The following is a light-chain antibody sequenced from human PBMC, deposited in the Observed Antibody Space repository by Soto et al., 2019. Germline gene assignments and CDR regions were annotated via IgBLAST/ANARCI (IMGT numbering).Light chain of an antibody. Sequence: MNNARCALSASVRDRITITCLASHSISNHLHWYQQKPGKGPHLLIYAASSLQRGVPSRFSGSGSGRDFVLTISSLQPEDSATYYCPQRSGTPWTFGQGTKVDI. J-gene: IGKJ1*01. CDR2: AAS. V-gene: IGKV1-39*01. CDR3: PQRSGTPWT. CDR1: HSISNH.